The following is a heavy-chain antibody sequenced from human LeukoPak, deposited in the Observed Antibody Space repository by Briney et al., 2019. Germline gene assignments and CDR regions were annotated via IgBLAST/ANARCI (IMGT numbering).Heavy chain of an antibody. D-gene: IGHD6-13*01. CDR3: ARDIAAAGTPYFDY. CDR2: IKQDGSEE. Sequence: GGSLRLSCAASGFTFSSYWMSWVRQAPGKGLEWVANIKQDGSEEYYVDSVKGRFTISRDNAKNSLYLQMNSLRAEDTAVYYRARDIAAAGTPYFDYWGQGTLVTVSS. CDR1: GFTFSSYW. J-gene: IGHJ4*02. V-gene: IGHV3-7*01.